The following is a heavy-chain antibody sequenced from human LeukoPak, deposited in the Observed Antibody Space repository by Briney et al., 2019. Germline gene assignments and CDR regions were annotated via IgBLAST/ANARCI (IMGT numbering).Heavy chain of an antibody. J-gene: IGHJ4*02. CDR1: GGSISSSSYY. D-gene: IGHD3-10*01. CDR2: IHYSGST. Sequence: SETLSLTCTVSGGSISSSSYYWGWIRQPPGKGLEWIGYIHYSGSTNYNPSLKSRVTISVDMSKNQFSLKLSSVTAADTAVYYCARGRYYYGSGSLEYYFDYWGQGTLVTVSS. CDR3: ARGRYYYGSGSLEYYFDY. V-gene: IGHV4-61*05.